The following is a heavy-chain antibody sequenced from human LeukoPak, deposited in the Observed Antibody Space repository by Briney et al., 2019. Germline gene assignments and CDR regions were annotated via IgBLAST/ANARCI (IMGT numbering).Heavy chain of an antibody. D-gene: IGHD5-18*01. CDR2: IIWNGDST. Sequence: LAGGSLRLSCAASGFTFDDYGMSWVRQAPGKGLEWVSGIIWNGDSTGYADSVKGRLTISRDNAKSSLFLQMHSLRAEGTAFYYCARRGYSYGAPYYFDNWGQGNLVTVSS. CDR3: ARRGYSYGAPYYFDN. CDR1: GFTFDDYG. V-gene: IGHV3-20*04. J-gene: IGHJ4*02.